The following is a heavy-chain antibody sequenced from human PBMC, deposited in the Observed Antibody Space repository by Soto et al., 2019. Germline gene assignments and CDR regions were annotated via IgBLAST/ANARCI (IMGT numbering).Heavy chain of an antibody. CDR2: IYYTGST. Sequence: QVQLQESGPGLVKPSQTLSLTCTVSGDSISRGDYYWSWVRQPPGQGLEWIWYIYYTGSTYYNPSLKSRLTISIDTSKNQFSLKMSSVTAADTAVYFCASLYDSTGYLHGFDIWGQGTMVTVFS. V-gene: IGHV4-30-4*01. J-gene: IGHJ3*02. CDR3: ASLYDSTGYLHGFDI. D-gene: IGHD3-22*01. CDR1: GDSISRGDYY.